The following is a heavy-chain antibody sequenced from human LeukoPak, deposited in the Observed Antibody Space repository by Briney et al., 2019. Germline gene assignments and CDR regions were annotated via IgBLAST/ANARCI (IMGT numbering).Heavy chain of an antibody. J-gene: IGHJ4*02. CDR3: PVILRGAVF. Sequence: GGSLRLSCAASGFTFSNYGMHWVRQAPGKGLVWVSRSSSDGSSTSYADFVKGRFTISRDNAKNTLYLQMNSLRAEDTAVYYLPVILRGAVFWGQGTLVTVSS. CDR1: GFTFSNYG. D-gene: IGHD3-9*01. CDR2: SSSDGSST. V-gene: IGHV3-74*01.